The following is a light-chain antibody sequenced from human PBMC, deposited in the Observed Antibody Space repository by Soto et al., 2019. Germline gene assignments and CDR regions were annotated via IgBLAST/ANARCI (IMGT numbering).Light chain of an antibody. CDR2: GAS. J-gene: IGKJ3*01. CDR3: QQYNNWPPVT. CDR1: QSVSSSY. Sequence: EIVCTPSPGTLSLSPGERATLSCRASQSVSSSYLAWYQQKPGQAPRLLIYGASSRATGIPARFSGSGSGTDFTLTISSLEPEDFAVYYCQQYNNWPPVTFGPGTKVDIK. V-gene: IGKV3-20*01.